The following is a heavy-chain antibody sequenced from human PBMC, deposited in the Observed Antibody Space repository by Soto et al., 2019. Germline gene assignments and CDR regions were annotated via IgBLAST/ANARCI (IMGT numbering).Heavy chain of an antibody. CDR1: EDTFSNYA. J-gene: IGHJ6*02. CDR3: AIHPSCRSTTCLKLGPNYYHGMDV. Sequence: QVLLVQSGAEVKKPGSSLKVSCKTSEDTFSNYALSWVRQAPGQGLEWMGGIVPVLNTPNYAEKFKGRLSITADESTSTAYMDLSSLSAEDTAIYYCAIHPSCRSTTCLKLGPNYYHGMDVWGQGTTVTVSS. V-gene: IGHV1-69*01. D-gene: IGHD2-2*01. CDR2: IVPVLNTP.